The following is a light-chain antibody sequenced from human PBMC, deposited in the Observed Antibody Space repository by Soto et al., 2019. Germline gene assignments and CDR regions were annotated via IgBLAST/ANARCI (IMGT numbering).Light chain of an antibody. CDR1: QSVSSS. CDR3: QQYNDWPRT. V-gene: IGKV3-15*01. Sequence: EIVMTQSPATLSVSPGERASLSCRASQSVSSSLAWYQQKPGQAPRLLVYGASTRATGIPARFSGSGSETEFTLTISSLQSEDFAVYYCQQYNDWPRTFGQGTEVEVK. J-gene: IGKJ1*01. CDR2: GAS.